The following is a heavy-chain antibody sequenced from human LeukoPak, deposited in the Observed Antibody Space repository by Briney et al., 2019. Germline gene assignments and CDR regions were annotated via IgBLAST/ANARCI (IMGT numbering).Heavy chain of an antibody. CDR3: TTDRVF. CDR2: IKSKTDGGTT. Sequence: KSGGSLRLSCAASAFTFSNAWMSWVRQAPGKGLEWVARIKSKTDGGTTDYAAPVKGRFTISRDDSKNTLYLQMNSLKTEDTAVYYCTTDRVFWGQGTLVTVSS. V-gene: IGHV3-15*05. J-gene: IGHJ4*02. D-gene: IGHD6-13*01. CDR1: AFTFSNAW.